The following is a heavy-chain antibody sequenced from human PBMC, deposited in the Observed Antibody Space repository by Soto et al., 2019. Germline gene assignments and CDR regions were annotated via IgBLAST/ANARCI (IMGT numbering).Heavy chain of an antibody. CDR3: ARHPSASGDAFDI. Sequence: QVQLQESGPGLVKPSETLSLTCTVSGGSISSYYWSWFRRPPGKGLEGIGYIYYRGSTNYNPALKSRVTMSVDTSNNQFSLILSSVTAADTAVYYCARHPSASGDAFDIWGQGTMVTVS. V-gene: IGHV4-59*08. D-gene: IGHD6-13*01. CDR2: IYYRGST. J-gene: IGHJ3*02. CDR1: GGSISSYY.